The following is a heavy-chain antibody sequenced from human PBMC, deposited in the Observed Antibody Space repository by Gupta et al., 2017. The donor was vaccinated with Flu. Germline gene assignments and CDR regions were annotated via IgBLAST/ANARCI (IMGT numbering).Heavy chain of an antibody. V-gene: IGHV1-18*01. CDR2: ISTDNGNT. CDR3: ARIQTGPTDYYYYMDV. D-gene: IGHD1-7*01. J-gene: IGHJ6*03. Sequence: APEQVMEWMGVISTDNGNTSYTEKLRGRVTMTTDTSTSTAYMELRGLGSDDTDVYYCARIQTGPTDYYYYMDVWGKGTTVAVSS.